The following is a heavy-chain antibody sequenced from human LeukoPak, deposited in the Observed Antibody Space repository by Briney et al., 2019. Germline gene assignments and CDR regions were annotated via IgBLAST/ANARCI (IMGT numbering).Heavy chain of an antibody. V-gene: IGHV3-21*01. CDR2: ISSSSSYI. J-gene: IGHJ6*02. Sequence: GGSLRLSCAASGFTFDDYAMHWVRQAPGKGLEWVSSISSSSSYIYYADSVKGRFTISRDNAKNSLYLQMNSLRAEDTAVYYCARDSVYGMDVWGQGTTVTVSS. CDR3: ARDSVYGMDV. CDR1: GFTFDDYA.